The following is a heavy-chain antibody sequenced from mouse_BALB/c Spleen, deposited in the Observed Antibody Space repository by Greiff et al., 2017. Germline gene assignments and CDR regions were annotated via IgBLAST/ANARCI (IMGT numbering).Heavy chain of an antibody. J-gene: IGHJ4*01. D-gene: IGHD2-10*01. V-gene: IGHV1-7*01. CDR2: INPSTGYT. CDR3: ARPLQAGYYYAMDY. CDR1: GYTFTSYW. Sequence: QVQLQQSGAELAKPGDSVKMSCKASGYTFTSYWLHWVKQRPGQGLEWIGYINPSTGYTEYNQKFKDKATLTADKSSSTAYMQLSSLTSEDSAVYYCARPLQAGYYYAMDYWGQGTSVTVSS.